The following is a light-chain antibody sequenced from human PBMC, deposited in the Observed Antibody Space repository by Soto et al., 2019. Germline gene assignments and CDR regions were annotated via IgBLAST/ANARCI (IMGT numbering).Light chain of an antibody. J-gene: IGKJ2*01. CDR2: AAS. V-gene: IGKV1-39*01. CDR1: QSISSH. Sequence: DIQMTQSPSSLSASIGDRVTITCRAGQSISSHLTWYQQRPGKAPKLLIYAASSLQTGVPSRFSGSASGTDFTLTISSLQPEDSATYYCQQSHSTPYTFGLGTKLEIK. CDR3: QQSHSTPYT.